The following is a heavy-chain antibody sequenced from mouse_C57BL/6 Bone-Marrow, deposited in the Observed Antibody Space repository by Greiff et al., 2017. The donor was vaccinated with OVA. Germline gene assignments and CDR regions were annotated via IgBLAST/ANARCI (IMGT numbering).Heavy chain of an antibody. V-gene: IGHV5-16*01. CDR1: GFTFSDYY. J-gene: IGHJ3*01. D-gene: IGHD2-3*01. CDR2: INYDGSST. Sequence: EVQLVESEGGLVQPGSSMKLSCTASGFTFSDYYMAWVRQVPEKGLEWVANINYDGSSTYYLDSLKSRFIISRDNAKNILYLQMSSLKSEDTATYYCARDGYDGSPFAYWGQGTLVTVSA. CDR3: ARDGYDGSPFAY.